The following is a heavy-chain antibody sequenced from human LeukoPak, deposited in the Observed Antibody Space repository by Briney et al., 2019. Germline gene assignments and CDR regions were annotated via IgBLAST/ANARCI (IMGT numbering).Heavy chain of an antibody. CDR2: IYYNGGT. Sequence: SETLSLTCTVSGVSISGSYWSWIRQPPGKGLEWIGYIYYNGGTNSNPSLKSRVTISVDTSKNQLSLRLRSVTAADTAVYYCARRDYNGNLDYWGQGTLVTVSS. V-gene: IGHV4-59*08. D-gene: IGHD4-23*01. CDR1: GVSISGSY. CDR3: ARRDYNGNLDY. J-gene: IGHJ4*02.